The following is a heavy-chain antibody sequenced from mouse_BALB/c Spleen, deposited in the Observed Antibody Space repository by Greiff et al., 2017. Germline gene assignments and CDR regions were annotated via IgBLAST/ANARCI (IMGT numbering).Heavy chain of an antibody. CDR2: ISSGGSYT. CDR3: ARDLDYDGGGAMDY. Sequence: EVQGVESGGGLVQPGGSRKLSCAASGFTFSSFGMHWVRQAPEKRLEWVAEISSGGSYTYYPDTMTGRFTISRDNAKNTLYLEMSSLRSEDTAMYYCARDLDYDGGGAMDYWGQGTSVTVSS. J-gene: IGHJ4*01. V-gene: IGHV5-9-4*01. D-gene: IGHD2-4*01. CDR1: GFTFSSFG.